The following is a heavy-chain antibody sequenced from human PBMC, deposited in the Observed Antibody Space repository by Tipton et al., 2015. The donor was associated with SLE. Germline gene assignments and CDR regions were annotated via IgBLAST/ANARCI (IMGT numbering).Heavy chain of an antibody. CDR3: ARGDCSSTSCSNNWFDP. J-gene: IGHJ5*02. Sequence: QLVQSGAEVKKPGASVKVSCKASGYTFTSYGISWVRQAPGQGLEWMGWISAYNGNTNYAQKLQGRVTMTTDTSTSTAYMELSSLRSEDTAVYYCARGDCSSTSCSNNWFDPWGQGTLVTVSS. D-gene: IGHD2-2*01. V-gene: IGHV1-18*01. CDR1: GYTFTSYG. CDR2: ISAYNGNT.